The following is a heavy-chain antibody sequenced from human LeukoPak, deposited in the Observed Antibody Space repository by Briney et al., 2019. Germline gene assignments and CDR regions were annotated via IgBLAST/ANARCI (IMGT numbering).Heavy chain of an antibody. D-gene: IGHD6-19*01. CDR1: GFTFDDYA. V-gene: IGHV3-43D*03. J-gene: IGHJ4*02. CDR2: ISWDGGST. Sequence: PGGSLRLSCAASGFTFDDYAMHWVRQAPGKGLEWVSVISWDGGSTYYADSVKGRFTISRDNSKNSLYLQMNSLRAEDTALYYCAKDTVSSGWHPGIDYWGQGTLVTVSS. CDR3: AKDTVSSGWHPGIDY.